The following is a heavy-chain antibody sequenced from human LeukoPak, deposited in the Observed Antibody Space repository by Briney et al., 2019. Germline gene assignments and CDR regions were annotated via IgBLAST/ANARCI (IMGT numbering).Heavy chain of an antibody. CDR1: GFTFSSYA. CDR3: ARESEASMDI. CDR2: ISYDGSNK. J-gene: IGHJ3*02. V-gene: IGHV3-30-3*01. Sequence: GGSLRLSCAASGFTFSSYAMHWVRQAPGKGLEWVAVISYDGSNKYNADSVKGRFTISRDNSKNTLYLQMNSLRAEDTAVYYCARESEASMDIWGQGTMVTVSS.